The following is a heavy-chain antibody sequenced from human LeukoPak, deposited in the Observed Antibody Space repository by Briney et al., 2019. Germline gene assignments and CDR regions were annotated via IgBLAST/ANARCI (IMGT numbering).Heavy chain of an antibody. J-gene: IGHJ4*01. V-gene: IGHV1-2*06. CDR1: GYTFTGYY. CDR3: ARDLHSSAPRDVDY. D-gene: IGHD6-13*01. Sequence: ASVKVSCKASGYTFTGYYMHWVRQAPGQGLEWMGRINPNSGGTNYAQKFQGRVTMTRDTSISTAYMELSTLRSDDTAVYYCARDLHSSAPRDVDYLGQGSLLTVSS. CDR2: INPNSGGT.